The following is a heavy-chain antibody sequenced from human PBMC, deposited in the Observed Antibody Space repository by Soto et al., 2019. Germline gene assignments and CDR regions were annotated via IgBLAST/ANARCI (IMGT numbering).Heavy chain of an antibody. D-gene: IGHD2-2*01. CDR3: ARVGGFFISTSCYTGPNYYYYGREV. CDR2: IIPIFGTA. Sequence: GASVKVSCKASGGTFSSYAISWVRQAPGQGLEWMGGIIPIFGTANYAQKFQGRVTITADESTSTAYMELSSLRSEDTAVYYCARVGGFFISTSCYTGPNYYYYGREVGAQGTTVTVSS. J-gene: IGHJ6*02. V-gene: IGHV1-69*13. CDR1: GGTFSSYA.